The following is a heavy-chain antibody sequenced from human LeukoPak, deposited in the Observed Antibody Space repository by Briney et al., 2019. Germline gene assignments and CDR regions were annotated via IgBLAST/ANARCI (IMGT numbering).Heavy chain of an antibody. J-gene: IGHJ4*02. CDR3: GREYDRTVDF. CDR1: GFTFSSYW. Sequence: PGRSLRLSCAASGFTFSSYWMTWVRQAPGKGLEWVAILNEDESVKLYVDSVKGRFTISRDNAKNSLHLQMHSLRAEDTAVYFCGREYDRTVDFWGQGALVTVSS. V-gene: IGHV3-7*04. CDR2: LNEDESVK. D-gene: IGHD3-22*01.